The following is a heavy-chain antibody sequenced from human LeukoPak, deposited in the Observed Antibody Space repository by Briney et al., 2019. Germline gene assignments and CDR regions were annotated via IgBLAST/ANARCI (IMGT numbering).Heavy chain of an antibody. Sequence: SQTLSLTCAISGDSVSSNSAAWNWIRQPPSRGLEWLGRTYYRSKWYNDYAVSVKSRITINPDTSKNQFSLQLNSLTPEDTAVYYCARHRTDYYNTMDVWGQGTTVIVSS. J-gene: IGHJ6*02. CDR2: TYYRSKWYN. CDR1: GDSVSSNSAA. CDR3: ARHRTDYYNTMDV. V-gene: IGHV6-1*01.